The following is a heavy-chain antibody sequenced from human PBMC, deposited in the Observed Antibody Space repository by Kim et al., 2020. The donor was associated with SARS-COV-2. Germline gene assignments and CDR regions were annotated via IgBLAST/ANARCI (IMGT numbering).Heavy chain of an antibody. V-gene: IGHV3-23*01. Sequence: GVSLRLSCEASGFTFRSHALSWVRQAPGEGLEWVASIGAISFTTYYADSVKGRFTISRDNSKSTLYLQLNSLRAADTAVYYCVKDFYGSGVYYTQAFD. CDR2: IGAISFTT. CDR3: VKDFYGSGVYYTQAFD. J-gene: IGHJ3*02. D-gene: IGHD3-10*01. CDR1: GFTFRSHA.